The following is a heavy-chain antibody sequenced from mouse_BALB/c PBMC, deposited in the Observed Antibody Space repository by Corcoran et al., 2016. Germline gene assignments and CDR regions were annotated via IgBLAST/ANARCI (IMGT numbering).Heavy chain of an antibody. CDR1: GYSFTGYY. CDR2: INPYNGAT. J-gene: IGHJ1*01. D-gene: IGHD1-1*01. Sequence: EVQLQQSGPELVTPGASVKISCKASGYSFTGYYIHWVKQSHVKSLEWIGRINPYNGATSYNQNFKDKASLTVDKSASTAYMELHSLTSEDSAVYDCARGHGSSPYWLFDVWGAATTVIVS. CDR3: ARGHGSSPYWLFDV. V-gene: IGHV1-19*01.